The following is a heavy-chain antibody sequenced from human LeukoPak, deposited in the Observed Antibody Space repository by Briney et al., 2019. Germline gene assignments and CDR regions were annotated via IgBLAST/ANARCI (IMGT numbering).Heavy chain of an antibody. V-gene: IGHV1-18*04. CDR1: GYTFTSYG. CDR2: ISAYNGNT. D-gene: IGHD3-22*01. J-gene: IGHJ4*02. Sequence: ASVKVSCKASGYTFTSYGISWVRQAPGQGLEWMGWISAYNGNTNYAQKLQGRVTMTTDTSTSTAYMELRSLRSDDTAVYYCARVGHYYDSSGYNNYWGQGTLVTVSS. CDR3: ARVGHYYDSSGYNNY.